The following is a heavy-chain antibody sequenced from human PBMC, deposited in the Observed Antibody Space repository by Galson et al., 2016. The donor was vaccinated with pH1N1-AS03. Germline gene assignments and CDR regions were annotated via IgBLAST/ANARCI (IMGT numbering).Heavy chain of an antibody. CDR2: IKQDGSEK. J-gene: IGHJ4*02. Sequence: SLRLSCAASGFTFSSYWISWVRQAPGKGLEWVANIKQDGSEKYYGDSVKGRFTISRDNAKNSVYLQMNSLRAEDTAVYYCAREIGGAGSYWGQGTLVTVSS. CDR3: AREIGGAGSY. V-gene: IGHV3-7*01. CDR1: GFTFSSYW. D-gene: IGHD6-13*01.